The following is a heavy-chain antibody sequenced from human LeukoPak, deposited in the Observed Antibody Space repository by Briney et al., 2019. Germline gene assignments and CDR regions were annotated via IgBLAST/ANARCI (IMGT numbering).Heavy chain of an antibody. CDR2: INGDGSST. J-gene: IGHJ4*02. Sequence: GGSLRLSCAASGFTFSTYWMHWVRQAPGKGLVWVSRINGDGSSTIYADSVKGRFTISRDTAKNTLYLQMNSLRAEDTAMYYCTRSSSFAYWGQGTLVTVSS. D-gene: IGHD6-13*01. CDR1: GFTFSTYW. CDR3: TRSSSFAY. V-gene: IGHV3-74*01.